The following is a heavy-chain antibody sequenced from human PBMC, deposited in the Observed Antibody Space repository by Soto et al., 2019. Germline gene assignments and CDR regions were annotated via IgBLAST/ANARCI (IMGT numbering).Heavy chain of an antibody. V-gene: IGHV4-39*01. J-gene: IGHJ4*02. D-gene: IGHD2-8*01. CDR3: ARSGSLERDIVLMVYAVGDFDY. Sequence: PSETLSLTCTVSGGSISSSSYYWGWIRQPPGKGLEWIGSIYYSGSTYYNPSLKSRVTISVDTSKNQFSLKLSSVTAADTAVYYCARSGSLERDIVLMVYAVGDFDYWGQGTLVTV. CDR2: IYYSGST. CDR1: GGSISSSSYY.